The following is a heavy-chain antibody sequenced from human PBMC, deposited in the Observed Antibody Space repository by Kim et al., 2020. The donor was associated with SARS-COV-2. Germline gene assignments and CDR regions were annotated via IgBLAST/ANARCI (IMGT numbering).Heavy chain of an antibody. CDR1: GFTFTSSA. V-gene: IGHV1-58*01. CDR2: IVVGSGNT. Sequence: SVKVSCKASGFTFTSSAVQWVRQARGQRLEWIGWIVVGSGNTNYAQKFQERVTITRDMSTSTAYMELSSLRSEDTAVYYCAAIPSWSWGFDPWGQGTLVTVSS. J-gene: IGHJ5*02. D-gene: IGHD2-21*01. CDR3: AAIPSWSWGFDP.